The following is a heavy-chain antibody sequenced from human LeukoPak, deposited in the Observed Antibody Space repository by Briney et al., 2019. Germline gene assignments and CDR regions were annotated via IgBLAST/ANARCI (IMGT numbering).Heavy chain of an antibody. Sequence: GGSLRLSCAASGFTFSNYWMHWVRQAPGKGLVWVSAISGSGGSTYYADSVKGRFTISRDNSKNTLYLQMNSLRAEDTAVYYCAELGITMIGGVWGKGTTVTISS. CDR2: ISGSGGST. CDR1: GFTFSNYW. V-gene: IGHV3-23*01. D-gene: IGHD3-10*02. J-gene: IGHJ6*04. CDR3: AELGITMIGGV.